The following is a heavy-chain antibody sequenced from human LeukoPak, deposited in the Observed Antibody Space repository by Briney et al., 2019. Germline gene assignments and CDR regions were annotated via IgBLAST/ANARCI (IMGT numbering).Heavy chain of an antibody. D-gene: IGHD5-18*01. CDR1: GFTFSSYA. CDR2: ISGSGGST. J-gene: IGHJ6*02. V-gene: IGHV3-23*01. Sequence: PGGSLRLSCAASGFTFSSYAMSWVRQAPGKGLEWVSAISGSGGSTYYADSVKGRFTISRDNSKNTLYLQMNSLRAEDTAVYYCAKAYGGGYSYGYYYYGMDVWGQGTTVTVSS. CDR3: AKAYGGGYSYGYYYYGMDV.